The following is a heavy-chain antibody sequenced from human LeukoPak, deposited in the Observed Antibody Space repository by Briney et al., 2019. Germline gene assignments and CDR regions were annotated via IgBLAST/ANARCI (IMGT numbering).Heavy chain of an antibody. Sequence: ASVKVSCKASGYTFTSYGIRWVRQAPGQGLAWMGWISAYNGNTNYAQKLQGRVTMTTDTSTSTAYMELRSLRSDDTAVYYCARDGYCSSTSCYAGFGYYYGMDVWGQGTTVTVSS. CDR2: ISAYNGNT. CDR3: ARDGYCSSTSCYAGFGYYYGMDV. V-gene: IGHV1-18*01. CDR1: GYTFTSYG. J-gene: IGHJ6*02. D-gene: IGHD2-2*03.